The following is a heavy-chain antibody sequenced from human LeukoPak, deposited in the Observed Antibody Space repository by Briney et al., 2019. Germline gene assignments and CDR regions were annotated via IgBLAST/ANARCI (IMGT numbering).Heavy chain of an antibody. Sequence: GGSLRLSCAGSGFTFRIYAMSWVRQAPGRGLEWVSAISGSGGSTYYADSVKGRFTISGDNSKNTLYLQMNSLRAEDTAVYYCAKEGGYYASENYFDYWGQGTLVTVSS. J-gene: IGHJ4*02. CDR1: GFTFRIYA. D-gene: IGHD3-22*01. V-gene: IGHV3-23*01. CDR3: AKEGGYYASENYFDY. CDR2: ISGSGGST.